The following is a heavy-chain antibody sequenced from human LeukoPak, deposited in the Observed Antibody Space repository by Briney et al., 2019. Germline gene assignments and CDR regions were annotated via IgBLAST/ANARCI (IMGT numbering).Heavy chain of an antibody. J-gene: IGHJ4*02. CDR3: AKDRSITMINLLDY. CDR2: ISSTSGTM. V-gene: IGHV3-48*01. Sequence: GGSLRLSCVVSGFTFSTYSMNWVRQAPGKGLEWVSYISSTSGTMHYADSVKGRFTISRDSAKNSLYLQMNSLRAEDTAVYYCAKDRSITMINLLDYWGQGTLVTVSS. D-gene: IGHD3-22*01. CDR1: GFTFSTYS.